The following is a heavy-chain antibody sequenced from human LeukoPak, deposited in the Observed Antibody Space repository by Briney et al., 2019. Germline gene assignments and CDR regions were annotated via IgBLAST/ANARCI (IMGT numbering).Heavy chain of an antibody. V-gene: IGHV4-4*07. CDR2: IYTSGST. Sequence: SETLSLTCTVSGGSISSYYWSWIRQPAGKGLEWIGRIYTSGSTNYNPSLKSRVTMSVDTSKNQFSLKLSSVTAADTAVYYCAREGYCSGGNCYPLRWFDPWGQGTLVTVSS. CDR3: AREGYCSGGNCYPLRWFDP. D-gene: IGHD2-15*01. CDR1: GGSISSYY. J-gene: IGHJ5*02.